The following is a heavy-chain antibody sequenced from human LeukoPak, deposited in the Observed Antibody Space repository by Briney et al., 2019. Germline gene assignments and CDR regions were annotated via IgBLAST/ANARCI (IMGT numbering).Heavy chain of an antibody. D-gene: IGHD6-13*01. CDR1: GFTFSSYE. CDR2: ISSSAGTK. CDR3: ARVAAAAYYDAFDI. V-gene: IGHV3-48*03. Sequence: GGSLRLSCAASGFTFSSYEMNWVRQAPGKGLEWVSYISSSAGTKNYADSVRDRFTISRDNAKNSLYLQMNSLTPEDTAVYYCARVAAAAYYDAFDIWGQGTMVTVSS. J-gene: IGHJ3*02.